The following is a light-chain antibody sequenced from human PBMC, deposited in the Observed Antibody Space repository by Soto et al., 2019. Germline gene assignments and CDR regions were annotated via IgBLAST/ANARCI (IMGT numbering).Light chain of an antibody. CDR1: SSDVGGYNY. V-gene: IGLV2-14*03. CDR3: SSYRTSNTRKIV. J-gene: IGLJ1*01. Sequence: QSVLTQPASVSGAPGHSITISCTGTSSDVGGYNYVSWYQHHPGKAPKIMIYDVSNRPSGVSNRFSGSKSGNTASLSISGLQPEDEADYYCSSYRTSNTRKIVCGTGTKVTAL. CDR2: DVS.